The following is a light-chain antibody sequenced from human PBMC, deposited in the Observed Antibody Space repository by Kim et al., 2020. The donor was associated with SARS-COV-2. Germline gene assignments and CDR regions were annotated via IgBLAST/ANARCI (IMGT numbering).Light chain of an antibody. Sequence: SPGHTAKITCSGDSLSKKYSYWYQQEPGQAPIILVYKDTERPSGIPERFSGSRSGTTVTLSISGVQAEDEGDYYCQSADSSDTVIFGGGTQLTVL. V-gene: IGLV3-25*03. CDR2: KDT. CDR1: SLSKKY. J-gene: IGLJ2*01. CDR3: QSADSSDTVI.